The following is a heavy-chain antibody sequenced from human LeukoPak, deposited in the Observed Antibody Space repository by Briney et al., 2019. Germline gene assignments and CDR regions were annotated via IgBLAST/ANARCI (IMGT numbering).Heavy chain of an antibody. J-gene: IGHJ1*01. Sequence: GGSLRLSCAASGCTFSSYAMHLVRQAPGKGLEWVAVISYDGSNKYYADSVKGRFTISRDNSKNTLYLQMNSLRAEDTAVYYCARGPQLLWFGEFHAEYFQHWGQGTLVTVSS. CDR1: GCTFSSYA. CDR2: ISYDGSNK. D-gene: IGHD3-10*01. V-gene: IGHV3-30*04. CDR3: ARGPQLLWFGEFHAEYFQH.